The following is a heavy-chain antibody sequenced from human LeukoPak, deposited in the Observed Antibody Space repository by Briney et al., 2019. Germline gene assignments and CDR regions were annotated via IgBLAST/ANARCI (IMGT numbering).Heavy chain of an antibody. D-gene: IGHD3-22*01. CDR1: GGSISSSSYY. CDR3: ARDGNDSSGYYYNRWFDP. J-gene: IGHJ5*02. CDR2: IYYSGST. Sequence: PSETLSLTCTVSGGSISSSSYYWGWIRQPPGKGLGWIGSIYYSGSTYYNPSLKSRVTISVDTSKNQFSLKLSSVTAADTAVYYCARDGNDSSGYYYNRWFDPWGQGTLVTVSS. V-gene: IGHV4-39*07.